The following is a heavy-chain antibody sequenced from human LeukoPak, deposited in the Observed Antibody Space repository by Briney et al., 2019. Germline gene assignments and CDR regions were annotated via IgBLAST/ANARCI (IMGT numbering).Heavy chain of an antibody. Sequence: GGSLRLSCAASGFTFSSYAMSWVRQAPGKGLEWVSVISNSGDSTYYADSVKGRFTISRDNSKNTLSLQMNSLRAEDTAVYYCATNWNFDYWGQGTLVTVSS. CDR2: ISNSGDST. V-gene: IGHV3-23*01. J-gene: IGHJ4*02. D-gene: IGHD1-1*01. CDR3: ATNWNFDY. CDR1: GFTFSSYA.